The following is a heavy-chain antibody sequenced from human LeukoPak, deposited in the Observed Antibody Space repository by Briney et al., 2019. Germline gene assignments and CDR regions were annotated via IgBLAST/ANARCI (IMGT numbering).Heavy chain of an antibody. J-gene: IGHJ4*02. V-gene: IGHV4-38-2*01. CDR1: GYSISSGYY. D-gene: IGHD6-19*01. CDR3: ATSGGFPGHVNPSGY. Sequence: SETLSLTCAVSGYSISSGYYWGWIRQPPGKGLEWIGSIYHSGSTYYNPSLKSRVTISVDTSKNQFSLKLSSVTAADTAVYYCATSGGFPGHVNPSGYWGQGALVTVSS. CDR2: IYHSGST.